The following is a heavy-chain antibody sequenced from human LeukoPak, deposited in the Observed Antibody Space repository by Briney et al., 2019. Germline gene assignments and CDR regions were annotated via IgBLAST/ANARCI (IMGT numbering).Heavy chain of an antibody. V-gene: IGHV3-48*04. CDR2: ISSSGTTI. D-gene: IGHD1-26*01. Sequence: PGGSLRLSCAASGFTFSSYAMSWVRQAPGKGLEWVSYISSSGTTIYYPDSVKGRFTISRDNAKYSLYLQMNSLRVEDTAVYYCARGGLGSWTFDSWGQGTLVTVSS. CDR3: ARGGLGSWTFDS. J-gene: IGHJ4*02. CDR1: GFTFSSYA.